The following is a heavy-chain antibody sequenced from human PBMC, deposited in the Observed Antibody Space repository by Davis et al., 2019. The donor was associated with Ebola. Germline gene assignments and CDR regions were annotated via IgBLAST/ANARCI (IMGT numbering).Heavy chain of an antibody. D-gene: IGHD2-15*01. CDR1: GFTFGAYA. CDR3: ARGIVVVVAASRPNWFDP. J-gene: IGHJ5*02. CDR2: ISSSGSAI. Sequence: WGSLSLSCTTSGFTFGAYAMNWVRQAPGKGLEWVSYISSSGSAIYYADSVKGRFTISRDNAKNSLYLQMNSLRAEDTAVYYCARGIVVVVAASRPNWFDPWGKGTLVTVSS. V-gene: IGHV3-48*03.